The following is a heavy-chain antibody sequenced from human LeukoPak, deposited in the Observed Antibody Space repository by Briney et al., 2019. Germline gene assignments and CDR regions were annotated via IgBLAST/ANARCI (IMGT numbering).Heavy chain of an antibody. CDR1: GDSISSSSFY. J-gene: IGHJ5*02. CDR2: IYYSGST. V-gene: IGHV4-39*07. Sequence: PSETLSLTCTVSGDSISSSSFYWGWIRQPPGKGLEWIGTIYYSGSTYYSPSLKSRVTISVDTSKNQFSLKLSSVTAADTAVYYCARGGACAGCYDISKAGFDPWGQGTLVTVSS. CDR3: ARGGACAGCYDISKAGFDP. D-gene: IGHD3-22*01.